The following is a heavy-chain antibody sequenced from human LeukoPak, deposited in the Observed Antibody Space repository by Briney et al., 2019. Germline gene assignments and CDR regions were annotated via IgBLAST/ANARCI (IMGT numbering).Heavy chain of an antibody. CDR3: GRDAGDGYNPADY. Sequence: GASVKVSCKASGYTFTGHYMHWVRQAPGQGLEWVGWINADSGDTSSAQKFQGRVTMTRDTSISTAYMELSSLRSDDTAVYYCGRDAGDGYNPADYWGQGTLVTVCS. D-gene: IGHD5-24*01. V-gene: IGHV1-2*02. CDR2: INADSGDT. CDR1: GYTFTGHY. J-gene: IGHJ4*02.